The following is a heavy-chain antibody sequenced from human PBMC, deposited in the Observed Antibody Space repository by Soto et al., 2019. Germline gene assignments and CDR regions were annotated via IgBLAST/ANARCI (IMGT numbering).Heavy chain of an antibody. CDR2: ISYDGSNK. CDR1: GFTFSSYG. J-gene: IGHJ4*02. Sequence: QVQLVESGGGVVQPGRSLRLSCAASGFTFSSYGMHWVRQAPGKGLEWVAVISYDGSNKYYADSVKGRFTISRDNSKNTRYLQMNSLRAEDTAVYYCAKDAWLLLGGDYWGQGTLVTVSS. V-gene: IGHV3-30*18. D-gene: IGHD3-22*01. CDR3: AKDAWLLLGGDY.